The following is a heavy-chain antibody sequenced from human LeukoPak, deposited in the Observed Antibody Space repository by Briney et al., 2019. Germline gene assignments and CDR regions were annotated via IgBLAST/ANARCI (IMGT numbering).Heavy chain of an antibody. CDR1: GYTLTDYY. J-gene: IGHJ6*03. V-gene: IGHV1-2*02. CDR2: INPNSGAT. Sequence: ASVKVSCEASGYTLTDYYMHWVRQAPGQGLEWMAWINPNSGATIYAQNFQDRVTVTRDTSISTAYMELSSLRSDDTAVYYCARGRQTYYYYMDVWGKGTTVTVSS. CDR3: ARGRQTYYYYMDV.